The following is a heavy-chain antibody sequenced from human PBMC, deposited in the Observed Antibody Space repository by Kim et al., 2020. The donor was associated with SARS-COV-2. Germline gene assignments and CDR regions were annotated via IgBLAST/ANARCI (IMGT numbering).Heavy chain of an antibody. Sequence: GGSLRLSCSASGFTFSDYYMTWIRQAPGKGLHWISYIRGDAETIHYADSVEGRFTISRDNSNNALYLQMNSLRADDTAVYYCARDRGRFDSRGTFDLWGQGTLVTVSS. CDR3: ARDRGRFDSRGTFDL. CDR2: IRGDAETI. D-gene: IGHD6-19*01. V-gene: IGHV3-11*01. CDR1: GFTFSDYY. J-gene: IGHJ5*02.